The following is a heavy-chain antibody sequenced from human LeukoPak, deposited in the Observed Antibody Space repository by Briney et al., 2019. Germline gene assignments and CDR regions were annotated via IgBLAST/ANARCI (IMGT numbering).Heavy chain of an antibody. D-gene: IGHD3-3*01. CDR2: IIPIFGTA. V-gene: IGHV1-69*13. J-gene: IGHJ6*03. CDR3: ASGAARNDFWSGYHMDV. Sequence: ASVKVSCKASGGTFSSYAISWVRQAPGQGLEWMGGIIPIFGTANYAQKFQGRVTITADESTSTAYMELSSLRSEDTAVYYCASGAARNDFWSGYHMDVWGKGTTVTVSS. CDR1: GGTFSSYA.